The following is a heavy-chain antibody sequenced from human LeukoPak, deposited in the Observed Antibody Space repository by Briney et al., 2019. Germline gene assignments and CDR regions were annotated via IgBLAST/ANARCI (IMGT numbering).Heavy chain of an antibody. CDR1: GGSITSYF. J-gene: IGHJ1*01. D-gene: IGHD5-24*01. CDR2: IYHSGTT. V-gene: IGHV4-59*01. CDR3: AQMAPFSPSFSQR. Sequence: SETLSLTCTVSGGSITSYFWTWFRQPPGKGLEWIGYIYHSGTTNYNPSLKSRVSISVDTSKTQFSLNLRSVTAADTAVYYCAQMAPFSPSFSQRWGQGTLVTVSS.